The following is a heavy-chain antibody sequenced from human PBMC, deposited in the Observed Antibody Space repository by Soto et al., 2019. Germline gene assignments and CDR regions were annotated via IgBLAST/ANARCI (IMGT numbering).Heavy chain of an antibody. V-gene: IGHV1-18*01. CDR3: ERGRDGSGSYLAY. J-gene: IGHJ4*02. D-gene: IGHD3-10*01. Sequence: QARLVQSGAEVKKPGASVKVSCKASGYTFSTYAISWVRQAPGQGLEWLGWISTYDGNTNYVQKFLGRVTMTTDTPTTTVYMELRNLRSDDTAVYYCERGRDGSGSYLAYWGQGTLVTVSS. CDR1: GYTFSTYA. CDR2: ISTYDGNT.